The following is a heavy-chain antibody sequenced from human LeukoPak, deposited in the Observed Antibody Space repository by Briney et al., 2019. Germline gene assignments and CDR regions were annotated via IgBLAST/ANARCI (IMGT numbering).Heavy chain of an antibody. CDR3: ARRGITQEYYMDV. CDR2: IYYRAST. D-gene: IGHD1-14*01. V-gene: IGHV4-39*02. CDR1: GGSLRSGDPC. J-gene: IGHJ6*03. Sequence: SETLSLTCTVSGGSLRSGDPCWGWIRQPPGKGRELIGRIYYRASTYYNPSLQSRVTISVHTTKNHFSLKLSSAAAADTAVYYCARRGITQEYYMDVWGKGTTVTISS.